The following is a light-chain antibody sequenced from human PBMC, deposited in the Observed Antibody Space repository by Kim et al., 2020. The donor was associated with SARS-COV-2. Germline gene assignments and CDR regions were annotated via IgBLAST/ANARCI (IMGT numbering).Light chain of an antibody. CDR2: AAS. CDR3: QQYDIYTT. V-gene: IGKV1-5*03. J-gene: IGKJ1*01. CDR1: QSVSRW. Sequence: SASVGDRVTITCRASQSVSRWLAWYQQKPERAPKLLIYAASTLESGVPSRFSGSGSGTEFTLTISSLQPDDFATYYCQQYDIYTTFGQGTKVDIK.